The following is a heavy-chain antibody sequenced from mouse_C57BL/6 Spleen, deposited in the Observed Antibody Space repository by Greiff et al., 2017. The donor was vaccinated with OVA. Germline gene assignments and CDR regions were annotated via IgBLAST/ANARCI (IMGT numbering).Heavy chain of an antibody. Sequence: EVKVVESGGGLVQPGGSLSLSCAASGFTFTDYYMSWARQPPGKALEWLGFIRNKANGYTTEYSASVKGRFTISRDNSQSILYLQMNALRAEDSATYYCARYYLSITTVVATDYAMDYWGQGTSVTVSS. J-gene: IGHJ4*01. CDR1: GFTFTDYY. CDR3: ARYYLSITTVVATDYAMDY. V-gene: IGHV7-3*01. CDR2: IRNKANGYTT. D-gene: IGHD1-1*01.